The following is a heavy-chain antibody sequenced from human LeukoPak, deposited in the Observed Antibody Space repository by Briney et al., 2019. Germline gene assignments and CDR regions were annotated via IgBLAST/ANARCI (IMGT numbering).Heavy chain of an antibody. CDR3: ARSITFGGVYYFDY. Sequence: ASVKVSCKASGYTFTDYYTHWVRQAPGQGLEWMGWINPNSGGTNYAQKFQGRVTMTRDTSISTAYMELSRLRSDDTAVYYCARSITFGGVYYFDYWGQGTLVTVSS. D-gene: IGHD3-16*01. J-gene: IGHJ4*02. CDR1: GYTFTDYY. V-gene: IGHV1-2*02. CDR2: INPNSGGT.